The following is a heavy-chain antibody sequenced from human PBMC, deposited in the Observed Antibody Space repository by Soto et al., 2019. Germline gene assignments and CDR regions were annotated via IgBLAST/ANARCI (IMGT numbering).Heavy chain of an antibody. CDR1: GYTFSDYG. V-gene: IGHV1-18*01. J-gene: IGHJ4*02. CDR3: AREPPETPPDY. Sequence: QVQLVQSGADVKKHGASVKVSCKASGYTFSDYGVSWVRQAPGQGLEWMGWISSKNGNTNFAQKFRGRVTMTTDPSTSTVYMELRSLRPDDTAVYYCAREPPETPPDYWGQGTLVTVSS. CDR2: ISSKNGNT.